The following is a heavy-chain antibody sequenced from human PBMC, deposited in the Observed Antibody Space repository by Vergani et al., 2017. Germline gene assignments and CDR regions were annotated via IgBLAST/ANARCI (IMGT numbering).Heavy chain of an antibody. CDR1: GYTFRNYY. Sequence: QVQVVQSGAEVKKSGASVKVSCKTSGYTFRNYYMHWVRQAPGQGLEWMGIINPSGGHTNYAQKFQGRVTMTRDTSTSTVYMELSSLRSEDTAIYYCARGDYGILTVYRYWGQGTLVTVSA. CDR3: ARGDYGILTVYRY. V-gene: IGHV1-46*03. J-gene: IGHJ4*02. CDR2: INPSGGHT. D-gene: IGHD3-9*01.